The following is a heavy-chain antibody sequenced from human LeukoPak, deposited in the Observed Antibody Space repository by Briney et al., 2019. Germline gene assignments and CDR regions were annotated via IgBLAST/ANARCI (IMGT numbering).Heavy chain of an antibody. Sequence: SETLSLTCSVAGGSMSFYYWSWIRQPPGKGLEWIGYVSSSGSTNYSPSLKSRVTISVDTSKNQFSLKLSSVTAADTAVYYCASLSRVAGTFSEFLFWGQGTLVTVSS. D-gene: IGHD2-15*01. J-gene: IGHJ4*02. CDR1: GGSMSFYY. CDR3: ASLSRVAGTFSEFLF. CDR2: VSSSGST. V-gene: IGHV4-59*01.